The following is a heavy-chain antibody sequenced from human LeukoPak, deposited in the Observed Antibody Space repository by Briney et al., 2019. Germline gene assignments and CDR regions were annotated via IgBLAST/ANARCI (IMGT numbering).Heavy chain of an antibody. CDR3: AHTIRRSGFGP. CDR2: IYWNDDK. V-gene: IGHV2-5*01. CDR1: GFSLSTSGVG. J-gene: IGHJ5*02. Sequence: SGPTLVNPTETLTLTCTFSGFSLSTSGVGVGWIRQPPGKALDWLALIYWNDDKRYSPSLKTRLTITKDTSKNQVVLTMTNIDPVDTATYYCAHTIRRSGFGPWGQGTLVTVSS. D-gene: IGHD5-24*01.